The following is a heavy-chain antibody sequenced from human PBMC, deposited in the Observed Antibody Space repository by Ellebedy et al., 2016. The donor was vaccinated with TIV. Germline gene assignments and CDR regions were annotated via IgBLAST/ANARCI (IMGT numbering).Heavy chain of an antibody. V-gene: IGHV3-23*01. Sequence: PSETLSLTCAASGFSIQHYAMSWVRQAPGRGLEWVSGISASGASTYYADSVKGRFTVSRDNPKSTLYLQMNSLRAEDTAIYYCAKDRGYHDNSGYYDDWGQGTRVTVSS. J-gene: IGHJ4*02. D-gene: IGHD3-22*01. CDR2: ISASGAST. CDR3: AKDRGYHDNSGYYDD. CDR1: GFSIQHYA.